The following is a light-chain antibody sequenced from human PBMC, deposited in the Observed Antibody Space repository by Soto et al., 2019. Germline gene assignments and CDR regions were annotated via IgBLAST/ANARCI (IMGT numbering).Light chain of an antibody. CDR2: AAS. J-gene: IGKJ1*01. CDR1: QSIKNY. V-gene: IGKV1-39*01. Sequence: DIQMTQSPSSLSASVGDRVTITCRASQSIKNYLNWYQQKPGKAPKLLIHAASSLQSGVPSRFSGSGSGTDFTLTISSLQPEDFATYYCQQSYTTPITFGQGTKVDIK. CDR3: QQSYTTPIT.